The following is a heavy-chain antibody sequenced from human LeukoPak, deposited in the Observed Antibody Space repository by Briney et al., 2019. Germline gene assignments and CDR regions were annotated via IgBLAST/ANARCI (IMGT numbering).Heavy chain of an antibody. Sequence: HPGGSLRLSCAASGFTVSSNYMSWVRQAPGKGLEWVSVIYSGGSTYYADSVKGRFTISRHNSKNTLYLQMNSLRAEDTAVYYCAREGSGSTEDYYYYCGMDVWGQGTTVTVSS. J-gene: IGHJ6*02. CDR3: AREGSGSTEDYYYYCGMDV. CDR1: GFTVSSNY. CDR2: IYSGGST. D-gene: IGHD3-10*01. V-gene: IGHV3-53*04.